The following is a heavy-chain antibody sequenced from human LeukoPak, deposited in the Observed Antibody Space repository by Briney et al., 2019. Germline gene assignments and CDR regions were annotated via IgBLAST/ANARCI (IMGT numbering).Heavy chain of an antibody. V-gene: IGHV1-69*04. D-gene: IGHD5-12*01. CDR2: IIPILGIA. CDR1: GGTFSSYA. J-gene: IGHJ4*02. Sequence: SVTVSFKASGGTFSSYAISWVRQAPGQGLEWMGRIIPILGIANYAQKFQGRVTITADKSTSTAYMELSSLRSEDTAVYYCAGGIVDIVATNPFDYWGQGTLVTVSS. CDR3: AGGIVDIVATNPFDY.